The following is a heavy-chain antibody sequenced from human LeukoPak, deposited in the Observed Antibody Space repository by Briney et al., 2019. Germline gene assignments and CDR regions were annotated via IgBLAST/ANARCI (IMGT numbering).Heavy chain of an antibody. CDR1: GGSISSGSYD. Sequence: SETLSLTCTVSGGSISSGSYDWSWIRQPAGKGLEWIGRIYTSGSTNYNPSLKSRVTISVDTSKNQFSLKLSSVTAADTAVYYCARAYYYDSSGYYSIFDYWGQGTLVTVSS. CDR3: ARAYYYDSSGYYSIFDY. V-gene: IGHV4-61*02. CDR2: IYTSGST. J-gene: IGHJ4*02. D-gene: IGHD3-22*01.